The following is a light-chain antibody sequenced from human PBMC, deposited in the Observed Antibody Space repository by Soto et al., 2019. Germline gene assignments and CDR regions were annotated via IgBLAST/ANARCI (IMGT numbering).Light chain of an antibody. J-gene: IGLJ2*01. V-gene: IGLV2-14*01. CDR3: SSYTSSSTPEV. Sequence: QSALTQPASVSGSPGQSITISCTGTSRDVGGYNYVSWYQQHPGKAPKLMIYDVSNRPSGVSKRFSGSKSGNTASLTISGLQAEDEADYYCSSYTSSSTPEVFGGGTKLTVL. CDR2: DVS. CDR1: SRDVGGYNY.